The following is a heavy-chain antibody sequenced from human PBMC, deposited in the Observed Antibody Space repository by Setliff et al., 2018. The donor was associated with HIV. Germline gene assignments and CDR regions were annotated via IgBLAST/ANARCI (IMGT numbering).Heavy chain of an antibody. Sequence: SETLSLTCTVSGDSISTYYWSWVRKPPGKGLEWIGYVYISGSTSYNPSLRSRVTMSVDTSKNQFSLRLSSLSAADTAVYYCARHIEQWPGYFDYWGQGTLVTVSS. J-gene: IGHJ4*02. V-gene: IGHV4-4*08. CDR3: ARHIEQWPGYFDY. CDR2: VYISGST. CDR1: GDSISTYY. D-gene: IGHD6-19*01.